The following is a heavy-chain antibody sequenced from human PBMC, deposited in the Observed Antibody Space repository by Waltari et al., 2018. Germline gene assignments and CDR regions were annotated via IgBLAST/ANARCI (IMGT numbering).Heavy chain of an antibody. D-gene: IGHD3-10*01. V-gene: IGHV1-18*01. CDR3: AREYYYGSGSSWSDVFDI. CDR1: GYIFTRYG. CDR2: ISDYKETT. Sequence: QVQLVQSGGEVRRPGASVTVSCKATGYIFTRYGIIWVRQAPGQGLEWMGWISDYKETTHLSQKCLGRVTMSTDTFTITVYMDLRSLRSDDTAVYYCAREYYYGSGSSWSDVFDIWGQGTMVTVSS. J-gene: IGHJ3*02.